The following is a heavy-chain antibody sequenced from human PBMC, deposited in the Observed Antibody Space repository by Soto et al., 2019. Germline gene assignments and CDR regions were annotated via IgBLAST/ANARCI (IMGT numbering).Heavy chain of an antibody. Sequence: AETLSLTCTVSGGSISSDHWSFIRHPPFKRLEWIGYVYSSGSTKYNPSLKSRVTISVDTSKNQFSLKLSSVTAADTAIYYCARGYYYDNSGYFSAFDIWGQGTMVTVSS. CDR3: ARGYYYDNSGYFSAFDI. CDR1: GGSISSDH. J-gene: IGHJ3*02. CDR2: VYSSGST. V-gene: IGHV4-59*01. D-gene: IGHD3-22*01.